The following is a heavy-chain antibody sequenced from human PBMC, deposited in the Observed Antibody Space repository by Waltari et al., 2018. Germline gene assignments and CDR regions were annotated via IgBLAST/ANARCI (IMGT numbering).Heavy chain of an antibody. V-gene: IGHV4-34*01. CDR1: GGSFSGYY. CDR3: ARGVGATRGDAFDI. Sequence: QVQLQQWGAGLLKPSETLSLTCAVYGGSFSGYYWSWIRQPPGKGLEWSEDINHRGSTNYSPSLKSRVTISVDTSKNQFSRKLGSVTAADTAVYYCARGVGATRGDAFDIWGQGTMVTVSS. J-gene: IGHJ3*02. CDR2: INHRGST. D-gene: IGHD1-26*01.